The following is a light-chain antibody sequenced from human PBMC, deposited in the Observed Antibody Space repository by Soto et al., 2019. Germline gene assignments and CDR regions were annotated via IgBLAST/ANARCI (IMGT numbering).Light chain of an antibody. CDR3: AAWDDSLNGVL. J-gene: IGLJ2*01. Sequence: QSVLTQPHSASGTPGQRVTISCSGSSSNIGSNTVSWYQQLPGTAPKLLIYSNNQRPSGVPDRFSGSKSGTSASLAINGLQSEDEADFYCAAWDDSLNGVLFGGGTKLTVL. CDR2: SNN. CDR1: SSNIGSNT. V-gene: IGLV1-44*01.